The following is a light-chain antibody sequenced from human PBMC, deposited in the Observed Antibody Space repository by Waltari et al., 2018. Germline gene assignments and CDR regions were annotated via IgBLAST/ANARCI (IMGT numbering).Light chain of an antibody. Sequence: QSALTQPASVSGSPGQSITISCTGTSSDIGGYAYVAWYQQHPRKVPKLMIYDVTKRPSGVSDRFSGSKSGNTASLTISGLQADDEADYYCGSYTSSGTLLFGGGTTLTVL. CDR2: DVT. CDR3: GSYTSSGTLL. J-gene: IGLJ3*02. V-gene: IGLV2-14*01. CDR1: SSDIGGYAY.